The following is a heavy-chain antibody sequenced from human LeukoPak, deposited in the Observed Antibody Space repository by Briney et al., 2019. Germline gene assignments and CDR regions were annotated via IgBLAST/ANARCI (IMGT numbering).Heavy chain of an antibody. Sequence: PSETLSLTCAVYGGSFGGYYWSWIRQPPGKGLEWIGEINHSGSTNYNPSLKSRVTISVDTSKNQFSLKLSSVTAADTAVYYCARVGYCSGGSCPPSGPWGQGTLVTVSS. V-gene: IGHV4-34*01. D-gene: IGHD2-15*01. CDR2: INHSGST. CDR1: GGSFGGYY. J-gene: IGHJ5*02. CDR3: ARVGYCSGGSCPPSGP.